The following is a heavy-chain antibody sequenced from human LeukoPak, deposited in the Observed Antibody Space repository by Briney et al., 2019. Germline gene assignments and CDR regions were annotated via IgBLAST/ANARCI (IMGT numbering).Heavy chain of an antibody. J-gene: IGHJ4*02. CDR3: AKDSYGIYDY. V-gene: IGHV3-30*09. Sequence: GRSLRLSCAASGFTFSSYAMHWVRQAPGKGLEWVAVISYDGSNKYYADSVKGRFAISRDNSKNTLYLQMNSLRAEDTAVYYCAKDSYGIYDYWGQGTLVTVSS. CDR1: GFTFSSYA. D-gene: IGHD5-18*01. CDR2: ISYDGSNK.